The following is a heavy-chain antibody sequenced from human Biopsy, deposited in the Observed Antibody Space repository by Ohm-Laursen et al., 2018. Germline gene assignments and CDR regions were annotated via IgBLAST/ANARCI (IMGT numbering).Heavy chain of an antibody. CDR2: FAPENGRI. D-gene: IGHD1-1*01. CDR1: GYSVTELS. J-gene: IGHJ4*02. Sequence: ASVKVSCKFSGYSVTELSMRWVRQAPGQGLEWMGGFAPENGRIVYSQKFQGRVTMTEDTSTNTAYMEVWRLRSDDTAVYYCAADINVWNVNYWGQGTQVIVSS. V-gene: IGHV1-24*01. CDR3: AADINVWNVNY.